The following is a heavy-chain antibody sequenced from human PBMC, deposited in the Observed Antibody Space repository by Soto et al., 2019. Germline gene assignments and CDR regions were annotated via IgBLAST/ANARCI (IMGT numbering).Heavy chain of an antibody. CDR1: GFTFSSYG. J-gene: IGHJ2*01. V-gene: IGHV3-30*18. CDR3: AKDARYFLYCCGESRDLLSFSTRRSSDL. Sequence: GGSLGLSCAASGFTFSSYGMQWVRQAPGKGLEWVAVISYDGSNEFYADSVKGRFTISRDNSKDTVYLHMNSLRVEDTAVYYCAKDARYFLYCCGESRDLLSFSTRRSSDL. D-gene: IGHD2-21*01. CDR2: ISYDGSNE.